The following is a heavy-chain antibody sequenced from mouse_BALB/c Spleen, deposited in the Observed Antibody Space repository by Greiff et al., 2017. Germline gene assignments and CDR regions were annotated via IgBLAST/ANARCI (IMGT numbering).Heavy chain of an antibody. V-gene: IGHV5-4*02. CDR3: AREELCLDY. CDR1: GFTFSDYY. CDR2: ISDGGSYT. Sequence: EVMLVESGGGLVKPGGSLKLSCAASGFTFSDYYMYWVRQTPEKRLEWVATISDGGSYTYYPDSVKGRFTISRYNAKNNLYLQMSSLKSEDTAMYYCAREELCLDYWGQGTTLTVSS. J-gene: IGHJ2*01. D-gene: IGHD1-1*02.